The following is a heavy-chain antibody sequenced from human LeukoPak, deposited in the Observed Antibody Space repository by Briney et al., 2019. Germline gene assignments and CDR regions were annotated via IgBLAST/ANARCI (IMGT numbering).Heavy chain of an antibody. D-gene: IGHD4-23*01. V-gene: IGHV3-21*01. CDR2: ISSSSSYI. Sequence: GGALRLSCAASRFTFSSYSMNWVRPAPGKGLEWVSSISSSSSYIYYADSVKGRFTISRDNAKNSLYLQMNSLRAEDTAVYYCARVVTAKHSYWYFDLWGRGTLVTVSS. J-gene: IGHJ2*01. CDR3: ARVVTAKHSYWYFDL. CDR1: RFTFSSYS.